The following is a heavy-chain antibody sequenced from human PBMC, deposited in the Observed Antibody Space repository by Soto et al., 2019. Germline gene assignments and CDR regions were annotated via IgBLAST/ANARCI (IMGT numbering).Heavy chain of an antibody. V-gene: IGHV6-1*01. J-gene: IGHJ5*02. D-gene: IGHD5-12*01. CDR2: TYFRSKWYN. Sequence: SQTLSLTCVISGDSXXSNTASWNGIRPSPSGGLEWLGRTYFRSKWYNDYAVSVKSRIIINPDTSNNQFSLQLNSVTPEDTAVYFCAKGDNLGPKTGYAFDPWGQGIMVTVSS. CDR3: AKGDNLGPKTGYAFDP. CDR1: GDSXXSNTAS.